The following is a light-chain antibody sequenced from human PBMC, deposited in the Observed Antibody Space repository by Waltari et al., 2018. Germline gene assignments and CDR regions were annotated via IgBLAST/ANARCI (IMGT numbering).Light chain of an antibody. V-gene: IGLV4-69*01. CDR3: QTGGHGTWV. J-gene: IGLJ3*02. Sequence: QLVLTQSPSASASLGASVKLTCTLSSGHTSNVIAWLQQQPGKGPRFLMKVNSDGSHSKGDGIPDRFPGSSSGAGRYLSISSLQSEDDADYYCQTGGHGTWVFGGGTKVTVL. CDR2: VNSDGSH. CDR1: SGHTSNV.